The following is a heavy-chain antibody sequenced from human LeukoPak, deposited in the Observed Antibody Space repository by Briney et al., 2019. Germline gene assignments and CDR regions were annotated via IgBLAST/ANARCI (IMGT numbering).Heavy chain of an antibody. CDR2: FYYNGNT. V-gene: IGHV4-59*08. J-gene: IGHJ4*02. Sequence: SEPLSLTCTVSGGSISSYYWNWIRQPPGKKLELIGYFYYNGNTNYNPSLKSRVTISGDTSKNQFSLKLGSVTAADTAVYYCARRSSSSWYFDYWGQGTLVTVSS. CDR3: ARRSSSSWYFDY. CDR1: GGSISSYY. D-gene: IGHD6-13*01.